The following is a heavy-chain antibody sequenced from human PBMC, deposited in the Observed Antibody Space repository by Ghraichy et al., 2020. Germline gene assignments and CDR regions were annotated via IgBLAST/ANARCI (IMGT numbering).Heavy chain of an antibody. J-gene: IGHJ4*02. V-gene: IGHV3-21*01. CDR3: ARVPFGDYPPYYFDY. Sequence: GGSLRLSCAASEFTFSGYSMNWVRQAPGKGLEWVSSISSSSSSYINYANSMKGRFTISRDNAKNSLYLQMNSLRADDTAVYYCARVPFGDYPPYYFDYWGQGTLVTVSS. D-gene: IGHD4-17*01. CDR1: EFTFSGYS. CDR2: ISSSSSSYI.